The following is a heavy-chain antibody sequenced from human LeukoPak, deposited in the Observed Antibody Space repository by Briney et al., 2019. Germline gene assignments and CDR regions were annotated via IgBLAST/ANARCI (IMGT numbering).Heavy chain of an antibody. CDR2: ISYDGSNK. CDR3: ARAYDPYYDILTGYGPLFDY. CDR1: GFTFDDYA. J-gene: IGHJ4*02. Sequence: PGGSLRLSCAASGFTFDDYAMHWVRQAPGKGLEWVAVISYDGSNKYYADSVKGRFTISRDNSKNTLYLQMNSLRAEDTAVYYCARAYDPYYDILTGYGPLFDYWGQGTLVTVSS. D-gene: IGHD3-9*01. V-gene: IGHV3-30-3*01.